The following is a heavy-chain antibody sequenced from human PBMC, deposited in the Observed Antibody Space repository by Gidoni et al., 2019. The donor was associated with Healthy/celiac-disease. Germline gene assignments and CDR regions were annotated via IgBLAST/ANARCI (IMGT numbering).Heavy chain of an antibody. V-gene: IGHV1-46*01. Sequence: QVQLVQSGAEVKKPWASVKVSCKESGYTFTSYYMHWVRQATGQGLEWMGIINPSGGSTSYAQKFQGRVTMTRDTSTSTVYMELSSLRSEDTAVYYCARTSSSWYVSYYYGMDVWGQGTTVTVSS. CDR2: INPSGGST. CDR3: ARTSSSWYVSYYYGMDV. J-gene: IGHJ6*02. CDR1: GYTFTSYY. D-gene: IGHD6-13*01.